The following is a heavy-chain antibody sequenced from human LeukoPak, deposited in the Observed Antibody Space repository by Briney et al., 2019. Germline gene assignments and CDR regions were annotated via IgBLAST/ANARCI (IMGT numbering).Heavy chain of an antibody. Sequence: PSETLSLTCTGSGGSFNNYDWTWIRQPPGKGLELIAYIHDSGSTAYDASLRSRATISMDTSKSQFSLRLTSVTAADTAVYYCARGPAPAAYWGQGTLVTVCS. CDR3: ARGPAPAAY. D-gene: IGHD6-25*01. V-gene: IGHV4-59*01. J-gene: IGHJ4*02. CDR2: IHDSGST. CDR1: GGSFNNYD.